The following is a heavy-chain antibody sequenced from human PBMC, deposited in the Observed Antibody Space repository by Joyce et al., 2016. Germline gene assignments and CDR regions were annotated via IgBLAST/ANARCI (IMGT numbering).Heavy chain of an antibody. CDR2: IVPIFGTR. D-gene: IGHD5-12*01. J-gene: IGHJ6*02. CDR3: ARGVTRYRGYDPKYYYYGMDG. V-gene: IGHV1-69*01. CDR1: GGIFSSYA. Sequence: SSVKVSCKASGGIFSSYAISWVRQAPGQGLEWMGGIVPIFGTRNYAQAFQARVTITADESTSTSFMELRSLRSEDSAIYYCARGVTRYRGYDPKYYYYGMDGWGQGATVTVSS.